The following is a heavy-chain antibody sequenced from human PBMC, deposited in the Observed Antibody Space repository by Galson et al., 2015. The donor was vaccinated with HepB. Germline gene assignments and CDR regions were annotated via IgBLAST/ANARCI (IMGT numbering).Heavy chain of an antibody. J-gene: IGHJ4*03. CDR1: GFNFNNYA. V-gene: IGHV3-30*18. Sequence: SLRLSCAASGFNFNNYAMHWARQAPGKGLEWVAVISYDRNEELYADSVKGRFTISRDSSKKTVFLQMKSLRPEDTAVYYCAKAAVGWERHNFYYSDYWGHGTLVTVSS. CDR2: ISYDRNEE. D-gene: IGHD1-26*01. CDR3: AKAAVGWERHNFYYSDY.